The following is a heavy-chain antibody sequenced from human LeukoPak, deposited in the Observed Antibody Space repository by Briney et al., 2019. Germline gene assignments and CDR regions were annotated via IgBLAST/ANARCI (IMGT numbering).Heavy chain of an antibody. D-gene: IGHD3-22*01. Sequence: PSETLSLTCTVSGGSISSGGYYWSWIRQHPGKGLEWIGYIYYSGSTYYNPSLKSRVTISVDTSKNQFSLKLSSVAAADTAVYYCARVGHATYYYDSSGHPHAFDIWGQGTMVTVSS. J-gene: IGHJ3*02. CDR1: GGSISSGGYY. CDR3: ARVGHATYYYDSSGHPHAFDI. CDR2: IYYSGST. V-gene: IGHV4-31*03.